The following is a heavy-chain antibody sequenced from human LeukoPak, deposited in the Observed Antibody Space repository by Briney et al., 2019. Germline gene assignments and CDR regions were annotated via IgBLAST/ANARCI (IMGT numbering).Heavy chain of an antibody. CDR1: GYTFTAYY. CDR3: ASGAAAGRFYYFDF. CDR2: IDPNSGGT. D-gene: IGHD6-13*01. J-gene: IGHJ4*02. Sequence: ASVKVSCKASGYTFTAYYMHWVRQAPGQGVEWMGWIDPNSGGTNYARRFQGRVTMSRDKSITTGFMDLSSLRSDDTAVYYCASGAAAGRFYYFDFWGQGTLVTVSS. V-gene: IGHV1-2*02.